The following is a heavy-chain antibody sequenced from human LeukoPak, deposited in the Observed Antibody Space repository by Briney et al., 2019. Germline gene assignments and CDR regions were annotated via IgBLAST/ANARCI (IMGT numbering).Heavy chain of an antibody. J-gene: IGHJ4*02. Sequence: ASVKVSCKASGYTFTSYYMHWVRQAPGQGLEWMGIVNPSGGSTSYAQKFQGRVTMTRDTSTSTVYMELSSLRSEDTAVYYCAKVGFGITFGEIIVQQRYYFDYWGQGTLVTVSS. CDR2: VNPSGGST. CDR3: AKVGFGITFGEIIVQQRYYFDY. V-gene: IGHV1-46*01. CDR1: GYTFTSYY. D-gene: IGHD3-16*02.